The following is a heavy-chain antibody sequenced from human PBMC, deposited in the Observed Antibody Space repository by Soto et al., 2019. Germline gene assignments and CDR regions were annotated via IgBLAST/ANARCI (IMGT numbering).Heavy chain of an antibody. CDR1: GFTFKSNA. Sequence: AGGSLRLSCAASGFTFKSNAMHWVRQAPGKGLEWVAVISYDGSNKHYTDSVKGRFTISRDNSKNTLYLQMTGLRPEDTAMYYCARDGNFAFRGYSFAFDLWGQGTLVTVSS. V-gene: IGHV3-30*04. CDR2: ISYDGSNK. J-gene: IGHJ4*02. D-gene: IGHD5-18*01. CDR3: ARDGNFAFRGYSFAFDL.